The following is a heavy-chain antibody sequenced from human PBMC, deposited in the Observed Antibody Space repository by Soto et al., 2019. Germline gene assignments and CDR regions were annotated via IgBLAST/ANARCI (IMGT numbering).Heavy chain of an antibody. J-gene: IGHJ6*03. CDR3: ASKTMVRGVTRYYYYMDV. CDR2: IYYSGST. D-gene: IGHD3-10*01. CDR1: GGSISSSSYY. V-gene: IGHV4-39*01. Sequence: SETLSLTCTVSGGSISSSSYYWGWIRQPPGKGLEWIGSIYYSGSTYYNPSLKSRVTISVDTSKNQFSLKLSSVTAADTAVYYCASKTMVRGVTRYYYYMDVWGKGTTVTVSS.